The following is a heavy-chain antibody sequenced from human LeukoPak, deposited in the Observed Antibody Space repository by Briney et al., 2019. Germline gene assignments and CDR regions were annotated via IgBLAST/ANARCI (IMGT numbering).Heavy chain of an antibody. CDR1: GGSISSYY. J-gene: IGHJ4*02. V-gene: IGHV4-59*01. D-gene: IGHD3-9*01. CDR3: ARGGYFDWLLPFDY. CDR2: IYYSGST. Sequence: PSETLSLTCTVSGGSISSYYWSWIRQPPGKGLECIGYIYYSGSTNYNPSLKSRVTISVDTSKNQFSLKLSSVTAADTAVYYCARGGYFDWLLPFDYWGQGTLVTVSS.